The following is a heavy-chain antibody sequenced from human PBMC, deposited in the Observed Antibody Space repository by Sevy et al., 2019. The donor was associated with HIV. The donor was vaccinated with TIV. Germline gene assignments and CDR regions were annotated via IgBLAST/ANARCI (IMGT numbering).Heavy chain of an antibody. CDR2: VYHTGST. Sequence: SETLSLTCAVSGVSVSSDTYYWSWIRQPPGKGLEWIGYVYHTGSTNYSPSFKSRVTISVDTSKNQFSLRLFSVAAADTAAYYCAREPSFFDKSGYYWDYWGQGALVTVSS. D-gene: IGHD3-22*01. CDR3: AREPSFFDKSGYYWDY. V-gene: IGHV4-61*01. CDR1: GVSVSSDTYY. J-gene: IGHJ4*02.